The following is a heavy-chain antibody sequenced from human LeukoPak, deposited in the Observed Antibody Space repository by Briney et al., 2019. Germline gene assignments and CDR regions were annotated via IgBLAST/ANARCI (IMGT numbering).Heavy chain of an antibody. CDR2: INIDGSST. D-gene: IGHD6-6*01. CDR3: AREYTTSSRRYFDY. Sequence: RGSLRLSCAASGFTFSNYWMHWVRQPPGKGLVWVSRINIDGSSTNYVDSVKGRFTVSRDNAKNTLFLQMNGLRVDDTATYYCAREYTTSSRRYFDYWGQGDLVTVSA. J-gene: IGHJ4*02. V-gene: IGHV3-74*01. CDR1: GFTFSNYW.